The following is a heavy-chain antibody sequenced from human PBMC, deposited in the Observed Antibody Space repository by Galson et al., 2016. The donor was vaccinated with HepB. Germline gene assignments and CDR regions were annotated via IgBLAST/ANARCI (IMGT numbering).Heavy chain of an antibody. D-gene: IGHD2-15*01. CDR3: ARRDCSGGSCPSPTYWYFGL. CDR2: IYYSGST. J-gene: IGHJ2*01. CDR1: SDSLGNFY. Sequence: SETLSLTCTVSSDSLGNFYWSWIRQPPGKGLEYIGYIYYSGSTNYNPSLKSRVTMSVDTSKNQFSLKLNSVTAAGTAVYFCARRDCSGGSCPSPTYWYFGLWGRGTLVTVSS. V-gene: IGHV4-59*08.